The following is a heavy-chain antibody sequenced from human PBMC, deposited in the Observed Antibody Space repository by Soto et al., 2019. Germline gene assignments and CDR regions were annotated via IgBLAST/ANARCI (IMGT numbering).Heavy chain of an antibody. CDR1: GGTFSRYA. V-gene: IGHV1-69*13. D-gene: IGHD3-22*01. Sequence: SVKVSCKASGGTFSRYAISWVRQAPGQGLEWMGGIIPIFGTANYAQKFQGRVTITADESTSTAYMELSSLRSEDTAVYYCARERASSQTRIVPYGMDVWGQGTTVTVSS. CDR3: ARERASSQTRIVPYGMDV. J-gene: IGHJ6*02. CDR2: IIPIFGTA.